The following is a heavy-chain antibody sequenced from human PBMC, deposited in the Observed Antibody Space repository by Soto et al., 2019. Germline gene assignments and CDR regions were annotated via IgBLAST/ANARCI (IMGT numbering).Heavy chain of an antibody. J-gene: IGHJ4*02. Sequence: PSETLSLTCTVSGGSISGHSWIWIRQPAGRGLEWIGHIYPSGTTSYNPSLRSRVTMSLDTSKNQIFLNLTSVTAADTAVFYCVRGWSYSVYDFWGPGTLVTVSS. D-gene: IGHD5-12*01. V-gene: IGHV4-4*07. CDR2: IYPSGTT. CDR3: VRGWSYSVYDF. CDR1: GGSISGHS.